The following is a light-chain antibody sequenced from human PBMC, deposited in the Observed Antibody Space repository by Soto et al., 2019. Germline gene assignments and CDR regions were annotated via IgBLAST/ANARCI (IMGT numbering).Light chain of an antibody. CDR3: SSYAGRRWV. V-gene: IGLV2-23*02. CDR2: EVD. CDR1: TSDVGIYNL. Sequence: QSALTQPASVSGSPGQSITISCSGTTSDVGIYNLVSWYQQHPGKAPKLVIYEVDKRPSGVANRFSGSRSGNTASLTISGLQSDDEADYSSSSYAGRRWVFGGGTQLTVL. J-gene: IGLJ3*02.